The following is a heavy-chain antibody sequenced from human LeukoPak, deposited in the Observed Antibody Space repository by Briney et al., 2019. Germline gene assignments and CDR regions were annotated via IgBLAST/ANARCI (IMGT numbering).Heavy chain of an antibody. V-gene: IGHV4-59*12. CDR2: FYYSGST. Sequence: SETLSLTCTVSGGSISSYYWSWIRQPPGKGLEWIGYFYYSGSTNYNPSLKSRVTISVDTSKNQFSLKLSSVTAADTAVYYCARGRGMAYYYDSSGFGGYAFDIWGQGTMVTVSS. CDR1: GGSISSYY. CDR3: ARGRGMAYYYDSSGFGGYAFDI. J-gene: IGHJ3*02. D-gene: IGHD3-22*01.